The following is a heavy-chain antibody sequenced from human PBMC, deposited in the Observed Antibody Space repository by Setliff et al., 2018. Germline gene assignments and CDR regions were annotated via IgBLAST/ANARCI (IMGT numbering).Heavy chain of an antibody. CDR3: ATPDYGGNSWSFDY. J-gene: IGHJ4*02. Sequence: PSETLSLTCTVSGDSISSGNYYWSWIRQPAGKGLEWIGRMYPSGSTKYNPSLKSRVSISVDTSKNQFSLKLSSVTAADTAVYYCATPDYGGNSWSFDYWGQGTLVTVSS. CDR1: GDSISSGNYY. CDR2: MYPSGST. V-gene: IGHV4-61*02. D-gene: IGHD4-17*01.